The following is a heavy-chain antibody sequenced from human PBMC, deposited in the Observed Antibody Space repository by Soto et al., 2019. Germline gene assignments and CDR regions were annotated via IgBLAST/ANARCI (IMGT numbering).Heavy chain of an antibody. Sequence: SETLSLTCSVSGGSVNNDNYYWSWIRQPPGKGLGWIGYIYSSGSAYYNPSLKSRVTISVDTSQNQFSLKLSSVTAADTAVYYCARGNWKGDYWGQGTLVTVSS. CDR2: IYSSGSA. J-gene: IGHJ4*02. CDR1: GGSVNNDNYY. D-gene: IGHD1-20*01. CDR3: ARGNWKGDY. V-gene: IGHV4-61*01.